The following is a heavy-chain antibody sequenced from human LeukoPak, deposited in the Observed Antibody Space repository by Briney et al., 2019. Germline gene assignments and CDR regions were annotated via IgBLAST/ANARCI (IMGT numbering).Heavy chain of an antibody. D-gene: IGHD5-18*01. CDR2: INHSGST. J-gene: IGHJ6*03. CDR3: ARRTGYSYGYYYYYYMDV. Sequence: TSGTLSLTCAVYGGSFSGYYWSWIRQPPGKGLEWIGEINHSGSTNYNPSLKSRVTISVDTSKNQFSLKLSSVTAADTAVYYCARRTGYSYGYYYYYYMDVWGKGTTVTVSS. V-gene: IGHV4-34*01. CDR1: GGSFSGYY.